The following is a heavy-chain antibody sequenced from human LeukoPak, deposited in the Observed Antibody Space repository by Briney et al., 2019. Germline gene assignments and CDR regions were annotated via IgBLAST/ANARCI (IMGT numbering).Heavy chain of an antibody. V-gene: IGHV1-2*02. CDR1: GYTFTGYY. J-gene: IGHJ4*02. D-gene: IGHD3-9*01. CDR2: INLNSGGT. CDR3: ARSPHILTGENFDY. Sequence: GASVKVSCKASGYTFTGYYIHWVRQAPGQGLEWTGWINLNSGGTNYAQKFQDRVTMTRDTSITTAYMELSRLRFDDTALYYCARSPHILTGENFDYWGQGTLVTVSS.